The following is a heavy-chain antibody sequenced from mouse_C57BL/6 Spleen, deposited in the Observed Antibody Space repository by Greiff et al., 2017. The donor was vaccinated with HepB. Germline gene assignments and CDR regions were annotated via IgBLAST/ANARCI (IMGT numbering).Heavy chain of an antibody. D-gene: IGHD1-1*01. V-gene: IGHV14-4*01. CDR1: GFNIKDDY. CDR3: TTPSYYYGSS. J-gene: IGHJ2*01. CDR2: IDPENGDT. Sequence: VQLQQSGAELVRPGASVKLSCTASGFNIKDDYMHWVKQRPEQGLEWIGWIDPENGDTEYASKFQGKATITADTSSNTAYLQLSSLTSEDTAVYYCTTPSYYYGSSWGQGTTLTVSS.